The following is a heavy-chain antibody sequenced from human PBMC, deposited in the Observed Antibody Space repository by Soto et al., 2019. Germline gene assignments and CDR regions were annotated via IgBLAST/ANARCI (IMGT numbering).Heavy chain of an antibody. J-gene: IGHJ4*02. CDR3: AKDPGHCSGGSCYIFDY. D-gene: IGHD2-15*01. Sequence: GGSLRLSCAASGFTFSSYGMHWVRQAPGKGLEWVAVISYDGSNKYYADSVKGRFTISRDNSKNTLYLQMNSLRAEDTAVYYCAKDPGHCSGGSCYIFDYWGQGTLVTSPQ. CDR1: GFTFSSYG. V-gene: IGHV3-30*18. CDR2: ISYDGSNK.